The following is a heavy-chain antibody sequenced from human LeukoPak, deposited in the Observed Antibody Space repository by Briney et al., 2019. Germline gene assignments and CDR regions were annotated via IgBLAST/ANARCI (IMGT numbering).Heavy chain of an antibody. J-gene: IGHJ4*02. V-gene: IGHV3-7*01. CDR3: VKVAKYYYGSETYYFFEH. CDR2: IKQDGSEK. Sequence: GGSLRLSCAASGFTFSDYWMSWVRQAPGKGLEWVANIKQDGSEKYYVDSVKGRFTISRDNAKNSLYLQMNSLRVEDTAIYYCVKVAKYYYGSETYYFFEHWGQRTPVTASS. D-gene: IGHD3-10*01. CDR1: GFTFSDYW.